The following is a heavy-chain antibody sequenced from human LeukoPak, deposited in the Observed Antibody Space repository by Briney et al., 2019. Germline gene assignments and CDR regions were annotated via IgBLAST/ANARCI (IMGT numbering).Heavy chain of an antibody. Sequence: GGSLRLSCAPSGFTFSGYWMYWVRQAPGKGLVWVSLINSDGSSTNYADSVKGRFTISRDNAKNTLYLQVNSLRADDSAVYYCARHLGTYSDHWGQGTLVTVSS. CDR2: INSDGSST. V-gene: IGHV3-74*01. J-gene: IGHJ4*02. CDR1: GFTFSGYW. D-gene: IGHD7-27*01. CDR3: ARHLGTYSDH.